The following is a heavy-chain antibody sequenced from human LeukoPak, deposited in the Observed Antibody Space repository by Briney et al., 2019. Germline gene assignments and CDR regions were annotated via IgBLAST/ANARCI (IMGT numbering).Heavy chain of an antibody. V-gene: IGHV3-9*01. CDR1: GFTFGDYA. CDR2: ITWNSGSL. J-gene: IGHJ4*02. Sequence: QSGGSLRLSCGASGFTFGDYAFHWVRQAPGKGLEWVSSITWNSGSLAYADSVKGRFTISRDNAKNSLYLQMNSLRAEDTAVYYCARDKRYCSSTSCYQGFQGYWGQGTLVTVSS. D-gene: IGHD2-2*01. CDR3: ARDKRYCSSTSCYQGFQGY.